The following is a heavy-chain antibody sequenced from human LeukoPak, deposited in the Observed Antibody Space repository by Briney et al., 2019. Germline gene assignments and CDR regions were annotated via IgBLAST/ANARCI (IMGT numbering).Heavy chain of an antibody. CDR3: ASHSVAVLPIATFDY. Sequence: PGGSLRLSCTSSGFTFKSYWMAWVRQAPGKGLEWVANINQDGSEKYYVDSVRGRFTISRDNSKNSLYPQMNSLRAEDTAMYFCASHSVAVLPIATFDYWGQGTLVTVSS. J-gene: IGHJ4*02. V-gene: IGHV3-7*03. CDR1: GFTFKSYW. D-gene: IGHD2-21*01. CDR2: INQDGSEK.